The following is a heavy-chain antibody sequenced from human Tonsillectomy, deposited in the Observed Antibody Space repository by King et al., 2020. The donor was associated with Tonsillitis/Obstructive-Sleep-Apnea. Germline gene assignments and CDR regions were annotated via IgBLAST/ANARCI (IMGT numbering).Heavy chain of an antibody. V-gene: IGHV4-59*08. J-gene: IGHJ5*02. CDR3: ASYVVVPAGGWFDP. CDR1: GGSISSYY. CDR2: IYYSGST. D-gene: IGHD2-2*01. Sequence: QLQESGPGLVKPSETLSLTCTVSGGSISSYYWSWIRPPPGKGLEWIGYIYYSGSTNYNPSLKSRVTISVDTSKNQFSLKLSSVTAADTAVYYCASYVVVPAGGWFDPWGQGTLVTVSS.